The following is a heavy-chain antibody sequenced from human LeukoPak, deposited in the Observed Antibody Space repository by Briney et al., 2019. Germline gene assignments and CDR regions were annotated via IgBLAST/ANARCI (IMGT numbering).Heavy chain of an antibody. CDR1: GFTFSSYG. J-gene: IGHJ6*03. V-gene: IGHV3-30*02. Sequence: HWGSLRLSCAASGFTFSSYGMHWVRQAPGKGLEGGAFIRYDGSNKYYADSVKGRFTISRDNSKNTLYLQMNSLRAEDTAVYYCAKDRAEQQLPQSIRYYYYYMDVWGKGTTVTVSS. CDR3: AKDRAEQQLPQSIRYYYYYMDV. D-gene: IGHD6-13*01. CDR2: IRYDGSNK.